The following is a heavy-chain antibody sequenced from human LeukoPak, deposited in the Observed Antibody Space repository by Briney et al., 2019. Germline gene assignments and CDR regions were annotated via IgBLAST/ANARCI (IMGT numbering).Heavy chain of an antibody. V-gene: IGHV3-21*01. CDR3: AREMDYLPLGGVFDY. Sequence: GGSLRLSCAASGFTFSSYSMNWVRQAPGKGLEWVSSISSSSSYIYYADSVKGRFTISRDNAKNSLYLQMNSLRAEDTAVYYCAREMDYLPLGGVFDYWGQGTLVTVSS. D-gene: IGHD2-8*02. CDR1: GFTFSSYS. J-gene: IGHJ4*02. CDR2: ISSSSSYI.